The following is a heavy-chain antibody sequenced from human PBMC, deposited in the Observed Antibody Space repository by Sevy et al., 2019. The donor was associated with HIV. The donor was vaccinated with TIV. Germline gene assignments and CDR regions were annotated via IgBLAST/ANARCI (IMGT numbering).Heavy chain of an antibody. CDR2: IKKDGTDK. CDR1: GFTFSNHW. J-gene: IGHJ4*02. CDR3: ARDRRVEYGGSDY. V-gene: IGHV3-7*03. D-gene: IGHD3-10*01. Sequence: GEPLKISCAVSGFTFSNHWMTWVRQAPGKGLEWVANIKKDGTDKFYVDSVMGRFSISRDNAKDLLYLQMNSLRVEDTAVYYCARDRRVEYGGSDYWGQGTLVTVSS.